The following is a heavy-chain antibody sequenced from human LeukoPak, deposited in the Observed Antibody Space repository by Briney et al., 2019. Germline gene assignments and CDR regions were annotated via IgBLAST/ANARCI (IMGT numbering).Heavy chain of an antibody. V-gene: IGHV3-23*01. CDR3: ARDFGRVGATNAFDI. D-gene: IGHD1-26*01. J-gene: IGHJ3*02. Sequence: PGGSLRLSCAASGFTFNSYAMSWVRQAPGKGLEWVSAISGSGGATYYADSVKGRLTISRDNSKNTLYPQMNSLRVEDTAVYYCARDFGRVGATNAFDIWGQGTKVSVSS. CDR1: GFTFNSYA. CDR2: ISGSGGAT.